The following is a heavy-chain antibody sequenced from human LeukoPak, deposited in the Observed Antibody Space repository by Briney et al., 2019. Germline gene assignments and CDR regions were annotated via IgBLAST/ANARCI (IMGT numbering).Heavy chain of an antibody. CDR1: GYTFTDYY. CDR3: ARDYTVRGVIDY. V-gene: IGHV1-2*02. Sequence: ASVKVSCKASGYTFTDYYMHWVRQAPGQGLEWMGWINPSSGGTNYAQKFQGRVTMTRDTSISTAYMELSRLRSDDTAVYYCARDYTVRGVIDYWGQGTLVTVSS. CDR2: INPSSGGT. J-gene: IGHJ4*02. D-gene: IGHD3-10*01.